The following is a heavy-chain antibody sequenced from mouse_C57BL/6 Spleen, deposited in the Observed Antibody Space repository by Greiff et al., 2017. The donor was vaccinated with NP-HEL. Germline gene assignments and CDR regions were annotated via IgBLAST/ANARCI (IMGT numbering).Heavy chain of an antibody. D-gene: IGHD1-1*01. V-gene: IGHV5-6*01. J-gene: IGHJ1*03. CDR2: ISSGGSYT. CDR1: GFTFSSYG. CDR3: ARQGGYYGSSRWYFDV. Sequence: EVMLVESGGDLVKPGGSLKLSCAASGFTFSSYGMSWVRQTPDKRLEWVATISSGGSYTYYPDSVKGRFTISRDNAKNTLYLQMSSLKSEDTAMYYCARQGGYYGSSRWYFDVWGTGTTVTVSS.